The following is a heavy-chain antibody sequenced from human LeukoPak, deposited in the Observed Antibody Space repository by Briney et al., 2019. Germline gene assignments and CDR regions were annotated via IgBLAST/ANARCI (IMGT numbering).Heavy chain of an antibody. CDR3: ARRVKAGAFDI. J-gene: IGHJ3*02. D-gene: IGHD6-19*01. Sequence: SQTLSLTCAVSGGSISSGGYSWSWIRQPPGKGLEWIGYIYYSGSTNYNPSLKSRVTISVDTSKNQFSLKLSSVTAADTAVYYCARRVKAGAFDIWGQGTMVSVSS. CDR1: GGSISSGGYS. V-gene: IGHV4-61*08. CDR2: IYYSGST.